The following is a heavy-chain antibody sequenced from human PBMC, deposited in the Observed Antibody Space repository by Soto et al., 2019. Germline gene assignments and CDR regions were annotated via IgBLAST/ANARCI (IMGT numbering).Heavy chain of an antibody. CDR3: ARHRGSSSWYSRWFDP. V-gene: IGHV5-51*01. J-gene: IGHJ5*02. CDR2: IYPGDSDT. Sequence: ESLKISCKGSGYSFTSYWIGWVRQMPGKGLEWMGIIYPGDSDTRYSPSFQGQVTISADKSISTAYLQWSSLKASDTAMYYCARHRGSSSWYSRWFDPWGQATLVTVSS. D-gene: IGHD6-13*01. CDR1: GYSFTSYW.